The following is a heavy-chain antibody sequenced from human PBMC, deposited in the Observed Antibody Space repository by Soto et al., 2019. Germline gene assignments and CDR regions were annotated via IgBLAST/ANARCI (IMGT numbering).Heavy chain of an antibody. CDR2: IYPGDSDT. D-gene: IGHD2-21*01. J-gene: IGHJ4*02. Sequence: PGEALKISCQGSGYSFSTSWIGWVRQTPGKGLEWMGIIYPGDSDTRYSPSFQGQVTISADKSISTAFLQWSSLKASDTATYYCARTTIAGIRGYFDYWGQGTLVTVSS. V-gene: IGHV5-51*01. CDR3: ARTTIAGIRGYFDY. CDR1: GYSFSTSW.